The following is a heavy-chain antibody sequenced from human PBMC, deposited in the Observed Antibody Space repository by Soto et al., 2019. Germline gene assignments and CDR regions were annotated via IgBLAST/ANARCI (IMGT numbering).Heavy chain of an antibody. J-gene: IGHJ1*01. Sequence: EVQLVESGGGLVQPGGSLRLSCPASGFTLGSYWMAWVRQAPGKGLEWVATTKQDGSEEYYVDSVKGRFTISRDNAKNSLSLQMNSLRVEDTAVYHCVRDFITGQVGYFQHWGQGTLVTVSS. CDR3: VRDFITGQVGYFQH. CDR1: GFTLGSYW. CDR2: TKQDGSEE. D-gene: IGHD1-26*01. V-gene: IGHV3-7*04.